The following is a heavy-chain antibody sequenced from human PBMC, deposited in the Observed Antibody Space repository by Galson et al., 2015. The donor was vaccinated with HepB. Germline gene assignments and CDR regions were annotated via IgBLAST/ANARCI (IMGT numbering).Heavy chain of an antibody. J-gene: IGHJ3*02. Sequence: SLRLSCADSGFTFSSYSMNWVRQAPGKGLEWVSYISSSSSTIYYADSVKGRFTISRDNAKNSLYLQMNSLRDEDTAVYYCAREVGGYSYGFGDAFDIWGQGTMVTVSS. D-gene: IGHD5-18*01. CDR2: ISSSSSTI. V-gene: IGHV3-48*02. CDR1: GFTFSSYS. CDR3: AREVGGYSYGFGDAFDI.